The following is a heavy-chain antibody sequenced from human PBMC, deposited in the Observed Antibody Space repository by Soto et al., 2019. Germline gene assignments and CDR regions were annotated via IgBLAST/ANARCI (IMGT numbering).Heavy chain of an antibody. Sequence: SETLSLTCTVAGGSICSYSSSWIQQPPGKGLEWIGYIYYSRSTNYNPSLKSRVTISVDTSKNQFSLKLSSVTAADTAVYYCARHSPYCGGDCYSYDYWGQGTLVTVSS. CDR2: IYYSRST. D-gene: IGHD2-21*02. CDR1: GGSICSYS. V-gene: IGHV4-59*08. J-gene: IGHJ4*02. CDR3: ARHSPYCGGDCYSYDY.